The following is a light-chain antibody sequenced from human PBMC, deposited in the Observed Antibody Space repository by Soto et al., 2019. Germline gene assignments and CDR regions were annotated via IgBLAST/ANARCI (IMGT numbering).Light chain of an antibody. V-gene: IGKV3-20*01. J-gene: IGKJ1*01. CDR1: QNFNSAY. CDR3: QHYGGSLWT. CDR2: AAS. Sequence: EIVLTQSPGTLSLSPGERGTLSCRASQNFNSAYLAWYQQRPGQAPRLLIYAASTRATGIPDRFSGSGSGTDVTLTISRLEPEDFAVYYCQHYGGSLWTFGQGTKMEIK.